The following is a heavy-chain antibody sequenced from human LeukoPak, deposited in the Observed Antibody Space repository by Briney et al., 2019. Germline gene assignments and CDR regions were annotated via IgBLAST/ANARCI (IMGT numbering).Heavy chain of an antibody. V-gene: IGHV3-23*01. Sequence: GGSLRLSCAASGFTFSSYAMSWVRQAPGKGLEWVSAISGSGGSTYYADSVKGRFTISRDNSKNTLYLQMNSLRAEDTAVYYCARGGHYYDSSGYYSLPFDYWGQGTLVTVSS. D-gene: IGHD3-22*01. CDR2: ISGSGGST. CDR3: ARGGHYYDSSGYYSLPFDY. CDR1: GFTFSSYA. J-gene: IGHJ4*02.